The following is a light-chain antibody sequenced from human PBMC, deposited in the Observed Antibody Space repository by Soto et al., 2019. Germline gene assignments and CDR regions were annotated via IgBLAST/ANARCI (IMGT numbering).Light chain of an antibody. CDR2: GNS. Sequence: QSVLTQPPSVSGAPGQRVTISCTGNSSNIGAVYDVHWYQQLPGTAPKLLIFGNSNRPSGVPDRFSGSKSGTSASLAITGLQAEDEADYYCQSYDSRLSGTVFGGGTKVTVL. CDR3: QSYDSRLSGTV. CDR1: SSNIGAVYD. J-gene: IGLJ2*01. V-gene: IGLV1-40*01.